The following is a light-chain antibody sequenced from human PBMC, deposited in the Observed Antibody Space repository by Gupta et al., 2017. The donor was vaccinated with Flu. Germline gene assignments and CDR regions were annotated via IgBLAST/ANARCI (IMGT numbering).Light chain of an antibody. Sequence: DIQMSQSLSSLSASVGVRVTITCRASQTNNVYVNWYQQEPGKAPKLLMYAASNLQSGAPSRFSGSGSGTDFNLTISSLQPEDVETYYCQQSYSIPITFGQGTRLEI. CDR1: QTNNVY. J-gene: IGKJ5*01. CDR2: AAS. V-gene: IGKV1-39*01. CDR3: QQSYSIPIT.